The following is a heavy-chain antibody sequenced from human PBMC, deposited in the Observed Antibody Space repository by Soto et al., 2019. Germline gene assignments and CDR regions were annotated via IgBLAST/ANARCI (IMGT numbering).Heavy chain of an antibody. CDR1: GYTFTGYF. V-gene: IGHV1-2*04. CDR3: AREGVREGMDV. CDR2: IKPNTGGT. J-gene: IGHJ6*02. Sequence: QVQLVQSGAEVKKPGASVMVSCKASGYTFTGYFMYWVRQAPGQGLEWMGWIKPNTGGTNYAQKFQGWVTMTRDTSISTAYMELSRLKSDDTAVYYCAREGVREGMDVWGQGTTVTVSS.